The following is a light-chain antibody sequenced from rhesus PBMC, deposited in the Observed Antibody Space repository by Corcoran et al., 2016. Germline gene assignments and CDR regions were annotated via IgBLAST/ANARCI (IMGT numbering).Light chain of an antibody. CDR2: SAS. J-gene: IGKJ4*01. Sequence: DIQMTQSPSSLSATVGDSVTITRRASQRLSSRLAWDQQKPGKAPKLLIYSASSLQTGVPSRFSGSKSGTDFTPSISSLLPEDIASYYCQQYYSSPLPFGGGSKVELK. CDR3: QQYYSSPLP. CDR1: QRLSSR. V-gene: IGKV1-46*01.